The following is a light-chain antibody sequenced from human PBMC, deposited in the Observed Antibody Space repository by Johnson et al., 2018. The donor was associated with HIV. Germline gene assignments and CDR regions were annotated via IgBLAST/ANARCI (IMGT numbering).Light chain of an antibody. CDR3: GTWDSSLSAYV. CDR1: SSNIGNNY. CDR2: ETN. Sequence: QSVLTQPPSVSAAPGQKVTISCSGSSSNIGNNYVSWYQQLPGTAPKLLIYETNKRPSGIPDRFSGSKSGTSATLGITGLQTGDEADYYCGTWDSSLSAYVLGTGPMVTVL. V-gene: IGLV1-51*02. J-gene: IGLJ1*01.